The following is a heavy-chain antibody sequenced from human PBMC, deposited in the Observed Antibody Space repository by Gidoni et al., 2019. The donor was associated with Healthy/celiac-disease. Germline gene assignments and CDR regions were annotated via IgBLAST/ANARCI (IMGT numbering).Heavy chain of an antibody. CDR2: ISGSGWST. D-gene: IGHD4-17*01. CDR3: AKLLVEPRATVTTYYYYYGMDV. V-gene: IGHV3-23*01. Sequence: EVQLLESGGGLVQPGGSLRLSCAASGFPFSSSAMSWVRQAPGKGLGGVSAISGSGWSTYYADSVKGRFTISRDNSKNTLYLQMNSLRAEDTAVYYCAKLLVEPRATVTTYYYYYGMDVWGQGTTVTVSS. CDR1: GFPFSSSA. J-gene: IGHJ6*02.